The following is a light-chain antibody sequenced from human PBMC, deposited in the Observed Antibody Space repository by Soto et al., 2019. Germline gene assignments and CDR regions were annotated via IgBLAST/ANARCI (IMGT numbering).Light chain of an antibody. V-gene: IGKV1-5*01. Sequence: DIQVTQSPPTLSASVGDRVTITCRASQTISTWMAWYQQKPGKAPKLLIYDASGLESGVPSRFSGSGSGTEFTLTISSLQPEDFGIYYCQQYENYWTFGQGTKV. CDR1: QTISTW. CDR3: QQYENYWT. J-gene: IGKJ1*01. CDR2: DAS.